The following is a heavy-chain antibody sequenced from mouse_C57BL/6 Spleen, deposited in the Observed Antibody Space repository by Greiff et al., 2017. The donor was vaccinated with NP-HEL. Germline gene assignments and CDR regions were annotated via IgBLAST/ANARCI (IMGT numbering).Heavy chain of an antibody. CDR1: GYSFTSYY. D-gene: IGHD1-1*01. V-gene: IGHV1-66*01. Sequence: QVHVKQSGPELVKPGASVKISCKASGYSFTSYYIHWVKQRPGQGLEWIGWIYPGSGNTKYNEKFKGKATLTADTSSSTAYMQLSSLTSEDSAVYYCARSHYYGSSPLNFDVWGTGTTVTVSS. CDR2: IYPGSGNT. CDR3: ARSHYYGSSPLNFDV. J-gene: IGHJ1*03.